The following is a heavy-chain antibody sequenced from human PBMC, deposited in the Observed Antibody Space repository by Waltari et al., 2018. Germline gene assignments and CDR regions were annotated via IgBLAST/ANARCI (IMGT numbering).Heavy chain of an antibody. D-gene: IGHD4-17*01. CDR2: ISTSGST. Sequence: QVQLQESGPGLVKPLQTLSLTCAVSSGSINAGINYWTWIRQPAGKGLEWIGHISTSGSTKYNPSLNSRVTISVDTSKNQFSLKLSSVTAADTAVYYCARDGWYGDYEENYYYYGMDVWGQGTTVTVSS. V-gene: IGHV4-61*02. J-gene: IGHJ6*02. CDR1: SGSINAGINY. CDR3: ARDGWYGDYEENYYYYGMDV.